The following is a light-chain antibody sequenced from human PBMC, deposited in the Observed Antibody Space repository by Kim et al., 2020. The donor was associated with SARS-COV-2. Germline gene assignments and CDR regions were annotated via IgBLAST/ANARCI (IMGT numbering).Light chain of an antibody. Sequence: DIQMTQSPSSLSASVGDRVTITCLASQSIKNYLNWYQQKPGKAPKLLIYGASNLQSGVPSRFSGGGSGTEFTLTISSLQPEDSATYYCQQTYSTFGQGTKLEI. J-gene: IGKJ2*01. CDR1: QSIKNY. CDR3: QQTYST. V-gene: IGKV1-39*01. CDR2: GAS.